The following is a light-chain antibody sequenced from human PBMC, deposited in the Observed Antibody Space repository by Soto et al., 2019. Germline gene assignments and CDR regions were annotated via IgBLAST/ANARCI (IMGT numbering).Light chain of an antibody. Sequence: EVVMTQSPATVSVSPGERATLSCRASQSVSSNLAWYRQKPGQAPRLLMYGASTRATSISDRFSGSGSGTDFTLTISRLEPEDFAVYYCQHYGYPQWTFGQGTKVDIK. J-gene: IGKJ1*01. CDR2: GAS. CDR1: QSVSSN. V-gene: IGKV3-15*01. CDR3: QHYGYPQWT.